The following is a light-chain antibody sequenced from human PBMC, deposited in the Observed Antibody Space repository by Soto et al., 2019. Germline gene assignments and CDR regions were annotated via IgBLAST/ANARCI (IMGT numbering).Light chain of an antibody. CDR1: QSFRSSY. J-gene: IGKJ3*01. CDR3: QQYGDLVFT. V-gene: IGKV3-20*01. CDR2: GAS. Sequence: EIVLTQSPGTLSLSPGERATLSCRASQSFRSSYLTWYHQKPGQAPRLLIFGASSRATGTPDRISGSGSGTDSALTINSLEPEDFGVYYCQQYGDLVFTFGPGTTVEIK.